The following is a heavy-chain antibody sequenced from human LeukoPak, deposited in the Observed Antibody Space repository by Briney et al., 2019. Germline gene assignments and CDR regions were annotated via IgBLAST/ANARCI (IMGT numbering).Heavy chain of an antibody. D-gene: IGHD3-22*01. CDR3: ARHVVGVGFDY. V-gene: IGHV3-21*01. J-gene: IGHJ4*02. CDR1: GFTFSSYS. CDR2: ITSSSSYI. Sequence: GGSLRLSCAASGFTFSSYSMNWVRQAPGKGLEWVSSITSSSSYIYYADSVKGRFTISRDNAKNSLYLQMNSLRAEDTAVYYCARHVVGVGFDYWGQGTLVTVSS.